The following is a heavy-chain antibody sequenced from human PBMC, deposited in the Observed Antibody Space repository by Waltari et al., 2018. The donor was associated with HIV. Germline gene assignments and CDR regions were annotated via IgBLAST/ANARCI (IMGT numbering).Heavy chain of an antibody. D-gene: IGHD3-10*01. CDR2: ITTYKGNT. J-gene: IGHJ4*02. V-gene: IGHV1-18*04. Sequence: QVKLVQSGAEVKEPGASVKVSCQASGYNFNSYGVSWLRQAPGHGLEGLGWITTYKGNTKFAPKYQGRVTLTLDTGANAAYVEVTGLASDDTAVYYCARDARQYLSASGSAFDIWGQGTQVIVSS. CDR3: ARDARQYLSASGSAFDI. CDR1: GYNFNSYG.